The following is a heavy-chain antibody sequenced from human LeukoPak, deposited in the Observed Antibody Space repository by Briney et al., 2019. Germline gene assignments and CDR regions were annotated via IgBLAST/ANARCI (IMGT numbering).Heavy chain of an antibody. CDR2: ISAYNGNT. Sequence: ASVKVSCKASGYTFTSYGISWVRQAPGQGLEWMGWISAYNGNTNYAQKLQGRVTMTTDTSTSTAYMDLRSLRSDDTAVYYCARGGYGYSGYDPMFDPWGQGTLVTVSS. D-gene: IGHD5-12*01. J-gene: IGHJ5*02. CDR1: GYTFTSYG. V-gene: IGHV1-18*01. CDR3: ARGGYGYSGYDPMFDP.